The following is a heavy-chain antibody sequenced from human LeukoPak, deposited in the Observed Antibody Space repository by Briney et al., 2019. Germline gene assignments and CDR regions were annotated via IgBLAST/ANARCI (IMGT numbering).Heavy chain of an antibody. D-gene: IGHD3-22*01. CDR2: IYYSGST. CDR3: ARDRYYDSSGYTFRH. Sequence: SETLSLTCTVSGGSINNYYWSWIRQSPGKGLEWIGYIYYSGSTNYSPSLKSRVTISVDTSKNQFSLKLSSVTAADTAVYYCARDRYYDSSGYTFRHWGQGTLVTVSS. CDR1: GGSINNYY. V-gene: IGHV4-59*01. J-gene: IGHJ1*01.